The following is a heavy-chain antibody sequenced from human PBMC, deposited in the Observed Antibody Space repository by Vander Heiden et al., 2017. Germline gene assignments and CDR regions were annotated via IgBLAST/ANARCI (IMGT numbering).Heavy chain of an antibody. V-gene: IGHV3-30-3*01. CDR2: ISYDGSNK. Sequence: QVQLVESAGGVVQPGRSLRLSCAASGFTFSSYAMHWVRQAPGKGLGWVAVISYDGSNKYYADSVKGRFTISRDNSKNTLYLQMNSLRAEDTAVYYCARDRGSGARDGMDVWGQGTTVTVSS. CDR1: GFTFSSYA. J-gene: IGHJ6*02. CDR3: ARDRGSGARDGMDV. D-gene: IGHD1-1*01.